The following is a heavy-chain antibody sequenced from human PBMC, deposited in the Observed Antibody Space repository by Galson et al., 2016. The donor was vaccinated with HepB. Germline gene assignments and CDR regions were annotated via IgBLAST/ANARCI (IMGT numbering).Heavy chain of an antibody. D-gene: IGHD1-7*01. V-gene: IGHV3-11*04. CDR3: ARTWRQNSFDF. J-gene: IGHJ4*02. CDR1: GFSFRDYG. Sequence: SLRLSCAVSGFSFRDYGMSWVRQAPGHAPEWVAFIKTSGDTIPYADSAKGRFTISRDNVKNSLSLDMSSLRVEDTAVYYCARTWRQNSFDFWGQGTLVTVSS. CDR2: IKTSGDTI.